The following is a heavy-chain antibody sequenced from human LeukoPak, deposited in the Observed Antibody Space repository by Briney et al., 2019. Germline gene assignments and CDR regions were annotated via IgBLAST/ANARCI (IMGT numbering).Heavy chain of an antibody. CDR1: GYTFTSYG. D-gene: IGHD3-10*01. V-gene: IGHV1-18*01. CDR2: ISAYNGNT. Sequence: GASVKVSCKASGYTFTSYGISWVRQAPGQGLEWMGWISAYNGNTNYAQKLQGRVTMTTDTSTSTAYMELRSLRSDDTAVYYCTRGGLLWFGELDRDDYWGQGTLVTVSS. CDR3: TRGGLLWFGELDRDDY. J-gene: IGHJ4*02.